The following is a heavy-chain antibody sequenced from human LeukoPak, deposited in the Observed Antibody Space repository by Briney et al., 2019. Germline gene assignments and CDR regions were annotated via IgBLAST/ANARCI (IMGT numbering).Heavy chain of an antibody. J-gene: IGHJ4*02. V-gene: IGHV4-34*01. Sequence: PSETLSLTCAVYGGSFSGYYWSWIRQPPGKGLEWIGEINHSGSTNYNPSLKSRVTISVDTSKNQFSLKLSSVTAADTAVYYCARDLYDFWSGYSDYWGQGTLVTVSS. CDR3: ARDLYDFWSGYSDY. D-gene: IGHD3-3*01. CDR2: INHSGST. CDR1: GGSFSGYY.